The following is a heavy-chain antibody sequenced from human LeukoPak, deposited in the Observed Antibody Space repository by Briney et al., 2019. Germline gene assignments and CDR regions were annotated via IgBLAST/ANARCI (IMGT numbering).Heavy chain of an antibody. CDR2: INSDGSST. D-gene: IGHD2-2*01. V-gene: IGHV3-74*01. Sequence: QPGGSLRLSCAASGFTFSSYAITWVRQAPGKGLEWVSRINSDGSSTSYADSVKGRFTISRDNAKNSLYLQMNSLRAEDTAVYYCARAPSCSSTSCRDAFDIWGQGTMVTVSS. CDR3: ARAPSCSSTSCRDAFDI. CDR1: GFTFSSYA. J-gene: IGHJ3*02.